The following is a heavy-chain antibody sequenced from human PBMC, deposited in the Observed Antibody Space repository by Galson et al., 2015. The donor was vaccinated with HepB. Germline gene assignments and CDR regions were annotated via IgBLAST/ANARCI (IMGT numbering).Heavy chain of an antibody. J-gene: IGHJ6*02. CDR1: GFTFSTYS. V-gene: IGHV3-30*18. CDR2: ISYDGGSK. D-gene: IGHD5-24*01. CDR3: AKDGMAKTTYHYYGMDV. Sequence: SLRLSCAASGFTFSTYSMNWVRQAPGKGLEWVAGISYDGGSKYYGDSVKGRFTISRDNSKNTLDLQMNSLRAEDTAVYYCAKDGMAKTTYHYYGMDVWGQGTTVTVSS.